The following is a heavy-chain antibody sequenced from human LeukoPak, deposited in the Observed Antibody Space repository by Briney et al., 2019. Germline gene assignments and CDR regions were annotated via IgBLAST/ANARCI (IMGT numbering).Heavy chain of an antibody. Sequence: GGSLRLSCAASGFIFNRAWMNWVRQAPGKGLEWVANIKQDGSEKYYVDSVKGRFTISRDNAKNSLYLQMNSLRAEDTAVYYCARVGRYYYDSSGYFDYWGQGTLVTVSS. D-gene: IGHD3-22*01. CDR3: ARVGRYYYDSSGYFDY. CDR1: GFIFNRAW. J-gene: IGHJ4*02. CDR2: IKQDGSEK. V-gene: IGHV3-7*03.